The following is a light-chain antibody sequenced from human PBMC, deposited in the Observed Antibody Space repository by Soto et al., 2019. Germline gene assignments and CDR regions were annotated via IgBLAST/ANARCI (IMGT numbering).Light chain of an antibody. CDR1: QSVSSN. CDR3: QQRSYPIT. CDR2: DAS. V-gene: IGKV3D-20*02. Sequence: EIVLTQSPATLSLSPGERATLSCRASQSVSSNLAWYQQKPGQAPRLLIYDASSRATGIPDRFSGGGSGTDFTLTISRLEPEDFAVYYCQQRSYPITFGQGTRLEIK. J-gene: IGKJ5*01.